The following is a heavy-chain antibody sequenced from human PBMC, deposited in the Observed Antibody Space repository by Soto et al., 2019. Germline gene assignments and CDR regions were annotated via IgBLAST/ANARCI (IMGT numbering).Heavy chain of an antibody. CDR2: TRNKPNSYTT. Sequence: PGGSLRLSCVASGFTFSDHYMDWVRQAPGKGLEWVGRTRNKPNSYTTEYAASVRGRFTISSDDSKNSLYLQMNSLKTEDTAVYYCAMEGSGPGWTWGQGTLVTVSS. J-gene: IGHJ5*02. D-gene: IGHD3-10*01. CDR1: GFTFSDHY. V-gene: IGHV3-72*01. CDR3: AMEGSGPGWT.